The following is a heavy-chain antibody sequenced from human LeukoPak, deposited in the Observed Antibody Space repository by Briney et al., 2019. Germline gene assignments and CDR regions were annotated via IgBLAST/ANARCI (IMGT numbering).Heavy chain of an antibody. D-gene: IGHD6-19*01. CDR2: ISGSGGGT. Sequence: GGSLRLSCAASGSTFSSYAMTWVRQAPGKGLEWVSAISGSGGGTYYADSVKGRFTISRDNSKNTLYLQMNSLRAEDTALYYCAKGGLVAGTRIDYWGQGTLVTVSS. J-gene: IGHJ4*02. CDR1: GSTFSSYA. V-gene: IGHV3-23*01. CDR3: AKGGLVAGTRIDY.